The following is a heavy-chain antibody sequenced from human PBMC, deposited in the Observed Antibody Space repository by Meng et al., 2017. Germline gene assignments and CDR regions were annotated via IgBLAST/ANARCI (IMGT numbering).Heavy chain of an antibody. CDR2: ISYDGSNK. D-gene: IGHD5-18*01. CDR1: GFTVSSNY. Sequence: GESLKISCAASGFTVSSNYMSWVRQAPGKGLEWVAVISYDGSNKYYADSVKGRFTISRDNSKDTLYLQMNSLRAEDTAVYYCARDREIQLWGGAFDIWGQGTMVTVSS. CDR3: ARDREIQLWGGAFDI. V-gene: IGHV3-30*03. J-gene: IGHJ3*02.